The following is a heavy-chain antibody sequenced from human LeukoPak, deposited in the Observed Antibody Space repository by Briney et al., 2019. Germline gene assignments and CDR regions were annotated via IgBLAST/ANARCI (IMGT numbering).Heavy chain of an antibody. D-gene: IGHD6-6*01. J-gene: IGHJ6*03. CDR1: VGTFISYA. V-gene: IGHV1-69*05. Sequence: ASVTVSFKASVGTFISYAISWVRQAPGQGLEWMGGIIPIFGTANYAQKFQGRVTITTDESTSTAYMELSSLRSEDTAVYYCAREGSSSSLDYYYYYMDVWGKGTTVTVSS. CDR2: IIPIFGTA. CDR3: AREGSSSSLDYYYYYMDV.